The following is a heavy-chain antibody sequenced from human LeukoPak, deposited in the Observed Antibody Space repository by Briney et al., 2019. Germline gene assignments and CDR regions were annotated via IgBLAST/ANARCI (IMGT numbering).Heavy chain of an antibody. CDR1: GGSISSSNW. V-gene: IGHV4-4*02. CDR2: IYHSGST. CDR3: ASFDYSGYALTDY. J-gene: IGHJ4*02. D-gene: IGHD5-12*01. Sequence: PSGTLSLTCAVSGGSISSSNWWSWVRQPPGKGLEWIGEIYHSGSTNYNPSLKSRVTISVDKSKNQFSLKLSSVTAADTAVYYCASFDYSGYALTDYWGQGTLVTVSS.